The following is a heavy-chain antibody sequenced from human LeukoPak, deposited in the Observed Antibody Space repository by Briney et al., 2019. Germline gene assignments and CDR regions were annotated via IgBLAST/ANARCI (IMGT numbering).Heavy chain of an antibody. CDR1: GYSFNSYW. Sequence: GESLKISCQGSGYSFNSYWIGWVRQMPGKGLGWMGIIYPGDSGTRYSPSFEGQVTISADKSISTAYLQWSSLKASDTAMYFCARWLQSPRVFDFWGQGILVTVSS. CDR2: IYPGDSGT. V-gene: IGHV5-51*01. D-gene: IGHD5-24*01. J-gene: IGHJ4*02. CDR3: ARWLQSPRVFDF.